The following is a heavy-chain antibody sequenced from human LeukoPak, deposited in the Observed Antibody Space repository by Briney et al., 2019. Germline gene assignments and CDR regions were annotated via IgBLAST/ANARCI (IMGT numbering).Heavy chain of an antibody. CDR3: AKDPSESSYGGNP. V-gene: IGHV3-30*02. D-gene: IGHD4-23*01. CDR2: IRYDGSNK. J-gene: IGHJ5*02. Sequence: GGSLRLSCAASGFTFSSYGMHWVRQAPGKGLEWVAFIRYDGSNKYYADSVKGRFIISRDNSKNTLYLQMNSLRAEDTAVYYCAKDPSESSYGGNPWGQGTLVTVSS. CDR1: GFTFSSYG.